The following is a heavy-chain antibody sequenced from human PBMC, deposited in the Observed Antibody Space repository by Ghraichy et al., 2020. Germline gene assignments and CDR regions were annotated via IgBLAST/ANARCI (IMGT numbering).Heavy chain of an antibody. CDR3: AKDHGYPERITTFGVAPRGFDY. CDR1: GFTFSSYA. CDR2: ISGSGGST. Sequence: GGSLRLSCAASGFTFSSYAMSWVRQAPGKGLEWVSAISGSGGSTYYADSVKGRFTISRDNSKNTLYLQMNSLRAEDTAVYYCAKDHGYPERITTFGVAPRGFDYWGQGTLVTVSS. J-gene: IGHJ4*02. D-gene: IGHD3-3*01. V-gene: IGHV3-23*01.